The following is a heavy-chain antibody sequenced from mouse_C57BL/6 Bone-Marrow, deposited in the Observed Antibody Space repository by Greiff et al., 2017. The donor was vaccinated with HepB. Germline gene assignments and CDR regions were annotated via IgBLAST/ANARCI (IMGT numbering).Heavy chain of an antibody. CDR1: GFTFSDYY. V-gene: IGHV5-16*01. Sequence: EVMLVESEGGLVQPGSSMKLSCTASGFTFSDYYMAWVRQVPEKGLEWVANINYDGSSTYYLDSLKSRFIISRDNAKNILYLQMSSLKSEDTATYYCARDPSNWYFDVWGTGTTVTVSS. CDR2: INYDGSST. J-gene: IGHJ1*03. CDR3: ARDPSNWYFDV.